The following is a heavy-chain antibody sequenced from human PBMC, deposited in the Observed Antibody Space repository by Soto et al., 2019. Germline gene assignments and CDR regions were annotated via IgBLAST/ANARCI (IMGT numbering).Heavy chain of an antibody. V-gene: IGHV1-69*13. J-gene: IGHJ6*02. CDR1: GGTFSIYA. D-gene: IGHD6-13*01. CDR2: IIPIFGTA. CDR3: ASQADSSSWYRNYSYGMDV. Sequence: GASVKLACKASGGTFSIYAISWVLQAPGEGLEWMGGIIPIFGTANYAQKFQGRVTITADESTSTAYMELSSLRSEDTAVYYCASQADSSSWYRNYSYGMDVWGQGTKVTVSS.